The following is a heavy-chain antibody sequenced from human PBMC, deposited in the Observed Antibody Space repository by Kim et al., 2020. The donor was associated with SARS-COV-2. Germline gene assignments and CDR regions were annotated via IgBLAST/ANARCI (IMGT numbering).Heavy chain of an antibody. CDR1: GFTFSNYA. Sequence: GGSLRLSCAASGFTFSNYAIHWVCQAPGKGLEWVAVIWHDESKKYYVDSVKGRFTISRDNSNNTLYLQMNSLRAEDTAVYYCAREGGNTGYYSIDSWGQG. V-gene: IGHV3-33*01. CDR3: AREGGNTGYYSIDS. D-gene: IGHD3-22*01. J-gene: IGHJ5*01. CDR2: IWHDESKK.